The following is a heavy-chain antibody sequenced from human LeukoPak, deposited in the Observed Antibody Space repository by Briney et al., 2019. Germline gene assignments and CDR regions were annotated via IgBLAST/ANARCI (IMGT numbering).Heavy chain of an antibody. J-gene: IGHJ5*02. CDR2: IYHSGST. Sequence: SETLSLTCTVSGYSISSGYYWGWIRQPPGKGLEWIGSIYHSGSTYYNPSLKSRVTISVDTSKNQFSLKLSSVTAADTAVYYWARGVIPEPRYSGSWSAPWGKGTLVTFPS. V-gene: IGHV4-38-2*02. CDR1: GYSISSGYY. CDR3: ARGVIPEPRYSGSWSAP. D-gene: IGHD6-13*01.